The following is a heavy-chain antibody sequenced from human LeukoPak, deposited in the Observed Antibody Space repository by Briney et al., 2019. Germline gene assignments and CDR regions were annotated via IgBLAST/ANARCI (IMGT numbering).Heavy chain of an antibody. J-gene: IGHJ5*02. CDR3: ARASAAAVNWFEP. D-gene: IGHD6-13*01. V-gene: IGHV4-31*11. CDR1: GGSISSGGYY. CDR2: IYYSGST. Sequence: SQTLSLTCAVSGGSISSGGYYWSWMRQHPGKGLEWIGYIYYSGSTYYNPSLKSRVTISVDTSKNQFSLKVSSVTAADTAVYYCARASAAAVNWFEPWGQGTLVTVSS.